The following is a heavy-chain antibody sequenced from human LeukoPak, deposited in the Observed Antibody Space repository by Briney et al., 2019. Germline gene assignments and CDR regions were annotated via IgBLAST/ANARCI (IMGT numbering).Heavy chain of an antibody. CDR1: GGPISSYY. CDR2: IYYSGST. V-gene: IGHV4-59*08. D-gene: IGHD6-6*01. Sequence: PSETLSLTCTVSGGPISSYYWSWIRQPPGKGLEWIGYIYYSGSTNYNTSLKSRVTISVDTSKNQFSLKLSSVTAADTAVYYCARGLYSSSKLYYFDYWGQGTLVTVSS. CDR3: ARGLYSSSKLYYFDY. J-gene: IGHJ4*02.